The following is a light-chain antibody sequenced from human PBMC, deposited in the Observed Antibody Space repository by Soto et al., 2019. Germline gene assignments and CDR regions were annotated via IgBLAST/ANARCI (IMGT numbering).Light chain of an antibody. V-gene: IGKV3-20*01. CDR1: QTVNRNY. CDR3: QQYIASPRT. J-gene: IGKJ1*01. Sequence: EIALTQSPGTLALSLGDEATLSCTASQTVNRNYLAWYLQKPAQPPRLLIYGVSNRAPGVPDRFSGGGSGTEFTLTIARLEPDDFGTYYCQQYIASPRTFGQGTRLEVK. CDR2: GVS.